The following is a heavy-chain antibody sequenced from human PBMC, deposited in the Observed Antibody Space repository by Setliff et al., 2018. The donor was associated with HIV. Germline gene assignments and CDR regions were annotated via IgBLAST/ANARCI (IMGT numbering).Heavy chain of an antibody. Sequence: PGGSLRLSCAASGFTVSSHYMSWVRQAPGKGLEWVSTIYSDGSTYHADSVKGRFTLSRDTSKNTPSLQMNSLRPEDTAVFYCARVRLYSSALDYWGQGTLVTVSS. J-gene: IGHJ4*02. V-gene: IGHV3-66*02. D-gene: IGHD3-22*01. CDR3: ARVRLYSSALDY. CDR1: GFTVSSHY. CDR2: IYSDGST.